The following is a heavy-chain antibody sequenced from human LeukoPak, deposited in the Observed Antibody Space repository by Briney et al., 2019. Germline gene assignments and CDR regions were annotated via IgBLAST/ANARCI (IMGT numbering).Heavy chain of an antibody. V-gene: IGHV4-30-4*08. CDR3: ARDQDYYDSSGYYYLGY. CDR2: IYYSGST. Sequence: PSETLSLTCAVYGGSFSGYYWSWIRQPPGKGLEWIGYIYYSGSTYYNPSLKSRVTISVDTSKNQFSLKLSSVTAADTAVYYCARDQDYYDSSGYYYLGYWGQGTLVTVSS. J-gene: IGHJ4*02. D-gene: IGHD3-22*01. CDR1: GGSFSGYY.